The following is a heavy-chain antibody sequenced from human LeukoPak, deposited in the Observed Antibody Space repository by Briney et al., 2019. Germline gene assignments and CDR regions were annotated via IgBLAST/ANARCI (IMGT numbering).Heavy chain of an antibody. D-gene: IGHD2-15*01. CDR2: ISYDGSNK. CDR3: AKSYSPYYYYYGMDV. J-gene: IGHJ6*02. CDR1: GFTFSSYG. Sequence: GGSLRLSCEASGFTFSSYGMHWVRQAPGKGLEWVAVISYDGSNKYYADSVKGRFTISRDNSKNTLYLQMNSLRAEDTAVYYCAKSYSPYYYYYGMDVWGQGTTVTVSS. V-gene: IGHV3-30*18.